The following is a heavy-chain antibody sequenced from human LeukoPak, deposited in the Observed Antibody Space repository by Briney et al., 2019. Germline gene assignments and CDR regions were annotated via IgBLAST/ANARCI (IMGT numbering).Heavy chain of an antibody. CDR1: GGSISSYY. J-gene: IGHJ6*03. D-gene: IGHD6-6*01. V-gene: IGHV4-59*01. CDR3: ARVLYSSSASGNNYYYMDV. Sequence: SETLSLTCTVSGGSISSYYWSWIRQPPGKGLEWIGYFYYSGSTNYNPSLKSRVTISVDTSKSQVSLKLSSVTAADTAVYYCARVLYSSSASGNNYYYMDVWGKGTTVTVSS. CDR2: FYYSGST.